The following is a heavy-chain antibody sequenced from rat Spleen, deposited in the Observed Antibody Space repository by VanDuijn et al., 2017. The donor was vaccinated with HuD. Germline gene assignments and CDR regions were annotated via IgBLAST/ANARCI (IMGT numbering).Heavy chain of an antibody. J-gene: IGHJ2*01. CDR3: ASADVAAIYTDGI. V-gene: IGHV5-31*01. CDR2: ITNASGGT. CDR1: GFTFNNYW. D-gene: IGHD1-2*01. Sequence: EVQLVESGGGLVQPGRSLKLSCVASGFTFNNYWMTWIRQAPGKGLEWVASITNASGGTHYPDSVKGRFTISRDIAKSTLYLQMNSLQTEDTATYFGASADVAAIYTDGICGEGIMVTVSS.